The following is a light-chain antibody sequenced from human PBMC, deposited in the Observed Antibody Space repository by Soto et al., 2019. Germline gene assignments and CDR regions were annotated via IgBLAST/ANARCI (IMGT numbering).Light chain of an antibody. CDR1: QSVSSSY. CDR2: GAS. J-gene: IGKJ1*01. V-gene: IGKV3-20*01. CDR3: QQYGSSPPWT. Sequence: EIVLTQSPGTLSLSPRERATLSCRASQSVSSSYLAWYQQKPGQAPRLLIYGASSRATGIPDRFSGSGAVTDFTLTISRLEPEDFAVYYCQQYGSSPPWTFGQGTKVEIK.